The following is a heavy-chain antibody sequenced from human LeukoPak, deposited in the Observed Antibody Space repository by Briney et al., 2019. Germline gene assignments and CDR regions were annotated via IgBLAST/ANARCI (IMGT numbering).Heavy chain of an antibody. CDR1: GYTFTGYY. J-gene: IGHJ5*02. CDR3: AQYYYDSSGYSWFDP. CDR2: INPNSGGT. Sequence: ASVKVSCKASGYTFTGYYMHWVRQAPGQGLEWMGWINPNSGGTNYAQKFQGRVTMTRDTSISTAYMELSRLRSDDTAVYYCAQYYYDSSGYSWFDPWGQGTLVTVSS. V-gene: IGHV1-2*02. D-gene: IGHD3-22*01.